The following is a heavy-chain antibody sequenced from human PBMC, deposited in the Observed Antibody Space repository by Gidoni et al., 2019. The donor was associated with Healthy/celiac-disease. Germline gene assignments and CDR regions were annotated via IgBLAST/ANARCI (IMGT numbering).Heavy chain of an antibody. CDR2: IYTSGST. CDR3: ARGSSGPNWFDP. Sequence: QVQLQESGPGLVKPSQTLSLTCTVPGGSISSGSYYWSWIRQPAGKGLEWIGRIYTSGSTNYNPSLKSRVTISVDTSKNQFSLKLSSVTAADTAVYYCARGSSGPNWFDPWGQGTLVTVSS. V-gene: IGHV4-61*02. CDR1: GGSISSGSYY. D-gene: IGHD6-19*01. J-gene: IGHJ5*02.